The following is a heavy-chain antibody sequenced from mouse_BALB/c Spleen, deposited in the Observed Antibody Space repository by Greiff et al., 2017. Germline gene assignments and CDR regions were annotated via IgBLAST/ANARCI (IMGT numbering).Heavy chain of an antibody. Sequence: QVQLKQSGAELVRPGASVTLSCKASGYTFTDYEMHWVKQTPVHGLEWIGAIDPETGGTAYNQKFKGKATLTADKSSSTAYMELRSLTSEDSAVYYCTRLYYFDYWGQGTTLTVSS. CDR3: TRLYYFDY. CDR2: IDPETGGT. V-gene: IGHV1-15*01. J-gene: IGHJ2*01. CDR1: GYTFTDYE.